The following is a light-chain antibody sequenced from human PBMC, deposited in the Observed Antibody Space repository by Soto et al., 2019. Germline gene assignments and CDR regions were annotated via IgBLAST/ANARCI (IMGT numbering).Light chain of an antibody. J-gene: IGKJ5*01. CDR2: GAS. Sequence: IVLTQSPGTLSLSPWERATLSCRASQTVSSSYLAWYQQKPGQAPRLLIYGASSRATGIPDRFSGSGSGTDFTLTISSLEPEDFAVYYCQQRSNWPPKITFGQGTRWRL. CDR1: QTVSSSY. V-gene: IGKV3D-20*02. CDR3: QQRSNWPPKIT.